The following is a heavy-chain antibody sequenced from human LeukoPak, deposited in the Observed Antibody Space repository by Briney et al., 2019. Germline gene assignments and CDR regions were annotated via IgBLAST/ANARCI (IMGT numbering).Heavy chain of an antibody. D-gene: IGHD5-18*01. CDR2: IVNSGGST. CDR3: AKDRAGYSYGMFDS. Sequence: GGSLRLSCVASGFTFSNYAMSWVRQAPGKGLEWVSSIVNSGGSTYYADSVRGRLTISRDNSKKTVYLQMSSLRGDDTAIYYCAKDRAGYSYGMFDSWGQGTLVTVSS. J-gene: IGHJ4*02. CDR1: GFTFSNYA. V-gene: IGHV3-23*01.